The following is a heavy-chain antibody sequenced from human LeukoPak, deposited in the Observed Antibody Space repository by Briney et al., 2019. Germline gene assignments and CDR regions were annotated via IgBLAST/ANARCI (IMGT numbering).Heavy chain of an antibody. CDR2: ISSSSSTI. Sequence: PGGSLRLSCAASGFTFSSYSLNWVRQAPRKGLEWLSYISSSSSTIYYADSVKGRFTISRDNAKNSLYLHVNSLRAEDTAVYYCARDYCSGGSCPIDYWGQGTLVTVSS. CDR3: ARDYCSGGSCPIDY. CDR1: GFTFSSYS. D-gene: IGHD2-15*01. V-gene: IGHV3-48*04. J-gene: IGHJ4*02.